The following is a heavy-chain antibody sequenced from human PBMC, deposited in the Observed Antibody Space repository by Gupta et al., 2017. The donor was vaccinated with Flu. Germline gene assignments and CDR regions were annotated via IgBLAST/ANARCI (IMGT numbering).Heavy chain of an antibody. CDR3: ARAALRDFGVVIDMVQYYYYYGMDV. J-gene: IGHJ6*02. D-gene: IGHD3-3*01. V-gene: IGHV1-69*01. Sequence: QVQLVQSGAEVKKPGSSVKVSCKASGGTFSSYAISWVRQAPGQGLEWMGGIIPIFGTANYAQKFQGRVTITADESTSTAYMELSSLRSEDTAVYYCARAALRDFGVVIDMVQYYYYYGMDVWGQGTTVTVSS. CDR2: IIPIFGTA. CDR1: GGTFSSYA.